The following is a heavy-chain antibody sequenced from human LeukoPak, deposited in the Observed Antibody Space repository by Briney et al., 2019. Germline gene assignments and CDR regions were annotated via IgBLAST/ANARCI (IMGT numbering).Heavy chain of an antibody. V-gene: IGHV4-4*02. Sequence: SGTLSLTCAVSGGSISSSNWWSWVRQPPGKGLEWIGEIYHSGSTNYNPSLKSRVTISVDKSKNQFSLKLSSVTAADTAVYYCARVADYDYVWGSYRKGPRMDVWGQGTTVTVSS. CDR3: ARVADYDYVWGSYRKGPRMDV. CDR2: IYHSGST. CDR1: GGSISSSNW. J-gene: IGHJ6*02. D-gene: IGHD3-16*02.